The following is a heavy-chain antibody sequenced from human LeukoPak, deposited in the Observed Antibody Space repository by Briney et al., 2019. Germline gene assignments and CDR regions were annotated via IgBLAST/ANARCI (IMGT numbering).Heavy chain of an antibody. CDR1: GFTFSSYG. Sequence: GGSLRLSCAASGFTFSSYGMHWVRQAPGKGLEWVAFIRYDGSNKYYADSVKGRFTISRDNSKSSLYLQMNSLRAEDTALYYCAKAVKRVTPVSTIFDYWGQGTLVTVSS. D-gene: IGHD4-23*01. V-gene: IGHV3-30*02. J-gene: IGHJ4*02. CDR3: AKAVKRVTPVSTIFDY. CDR2: IRYDGSNK.